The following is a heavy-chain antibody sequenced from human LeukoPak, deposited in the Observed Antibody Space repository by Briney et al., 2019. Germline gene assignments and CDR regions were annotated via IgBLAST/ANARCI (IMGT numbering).Heavy chain of an antibody. V-gene: IGHV3-21*06. CDR1: GFSFSSYS. CDR2: ISSSSSYI. Sequence: GGSLRLSCAASGFSFSSYSMNSVRQTPGRGLERVSSISSSSSYIYYADSVKGRLTISRGNAKNSLYLQMNSLRAEDTAVYDCARDGVAVAGGGAFDIWGQGTMVTVSS. CDR3: ARDGVAVAGGGAFDI. D-gene: IGHD6-19*01. J-gene: IGHJ3*02.